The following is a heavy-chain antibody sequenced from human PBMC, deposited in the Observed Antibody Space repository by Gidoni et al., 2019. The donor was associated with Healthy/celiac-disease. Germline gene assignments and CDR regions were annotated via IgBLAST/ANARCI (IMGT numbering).Heavy chain of an antibody. CDR3: ARDSGSYSYYYYGMDV. J-gene: IGHJ6*02. CDR2: IIPILGIA. V-gene: IGHV1-69*08. Sequence: QVQLVQSGAEVKKPGSSVTVSCKASGGTFSSYTISWVRQAPGQGLEWMGRIIPILGIANYAQKFQGRVTITADKSTSTAYMELSSLRSEDTAVYYCARDSGSYSYYYYGMDVWGQGTTVTVSS. D-gene: IGHD1-26*01. CDR1: GGTFSSYT.